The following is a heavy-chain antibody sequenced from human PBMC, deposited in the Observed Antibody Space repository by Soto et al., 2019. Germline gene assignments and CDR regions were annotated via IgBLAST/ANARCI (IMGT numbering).Heavy chain of an antibody. CDR2: IRSKPKSYAT. CDR1: GLIFRGSA. CDR3: TSLPDY. Sequence: EMQLVESGGGLVQPGGSLKLSCTASGLIFRGSAMHWVRQASGKGLAWVGRIRSKPKSYATLYAESVKGRVTISRDDSESTVPLEMNSLKTEDPGVYYCTSLPDYWGQGTQVTVSS. J-gene: IGHJ4*02. V-gene: IGHV3-73*02.